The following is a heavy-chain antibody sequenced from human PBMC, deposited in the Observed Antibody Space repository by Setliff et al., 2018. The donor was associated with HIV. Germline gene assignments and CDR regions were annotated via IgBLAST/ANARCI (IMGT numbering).Heavy chain of an antibody. Sequence: SETLSLTCAVSGGSISSSNWWSWVRQPPGKGLEWIGEINHSGSTNYNPSLKSRVTILGDTSKNQFSLKLSSVTAADTAVYYCVRDDRYLHRGSLVAGDAFDLWGQGTMVTVSS. CDR3: VRDDRYLHRGSLVAGDAFDL. CDR1: GGSISSSNW. J-gene: IGHJ3*01. V-gene: IGHV4-4*02. CDR2: INHSGST. D-gene: IGHD1-26*01.